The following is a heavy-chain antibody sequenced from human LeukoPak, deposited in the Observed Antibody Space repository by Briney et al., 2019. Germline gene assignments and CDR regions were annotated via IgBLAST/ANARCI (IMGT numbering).Heavy chain of an antibody. Sequence: PGGSLRLSCAASGFTFSSHWMTWVRQAPGKGLEWVANIKQDGSEEYYVDSVKGRFTISRDNSKNTLYLQMNSLRAEDTAVYYCAKDRLDDWWLLLLHWGQGTLVTVSS. V-gene: IGHV3-7*03. CDR2: IKQDGSEE. CDR1: GFTFSSHW. D-gene: IGHD3-22*01. J-gene: IGHJ4*02. CDR3: AKDRLDDWWLLLLH.